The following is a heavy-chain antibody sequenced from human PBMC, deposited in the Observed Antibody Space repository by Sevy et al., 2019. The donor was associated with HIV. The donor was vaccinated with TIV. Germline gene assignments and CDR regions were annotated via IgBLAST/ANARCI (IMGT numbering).Heavy chain of an antibody. CDR2: ISYDGTYK. Sequence: GGSLRLSCAASGFTFSSYAMSWVRQAPGKGLEWVSLISYDGTYKYYADSVKGRFTMSRDNSKNTLYLQMNSLRGNDTAVYYCARVAVSYCTNDCYHRFDYWGPGALVTVSS. CDR1: GFTFSSYA. D-gene: IGHD2-8*01. CDR3: ARVAVSYCTNDCYHRFDY. J-gene: IGHJ4*02. V-gene: IGHV3-30-3*01.